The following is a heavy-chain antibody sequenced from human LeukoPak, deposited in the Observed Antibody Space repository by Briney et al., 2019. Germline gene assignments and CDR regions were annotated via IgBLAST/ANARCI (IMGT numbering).Heavy chain of an antibody. V-gene: IGHV4-39*01. Sequence: SETLSLTCTVSGGSIGTNTYHWGWIRQPPGKGLEWIGSIYYSGRTYYNPSLKSRVTISVDTSKNQFSLNLSSVIATDTAVYYCARSPRVATILGPAYVFDLWGQGTLVPVSS. CDR3: ARSPRVATILGPAYVFDL. J-gene: IGHJ3*01. D-gene: IGHD5-12*01. CDR1: GGSIGTNTYH. CDR2: IYYSGRT.